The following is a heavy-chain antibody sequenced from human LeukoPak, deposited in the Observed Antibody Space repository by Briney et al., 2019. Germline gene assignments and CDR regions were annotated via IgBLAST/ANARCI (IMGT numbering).Heavy chain of an antibody. CDR2: IRYDGSNK. CDR3: TTLYGDSLDY. D-gene: IGHD2-21*02. Sequence: PGGSLRLSCAASGFTFSSYGMHWVRQAPGKGLEWVAFIRYDGSNKYYADSVKGRFTISRDNAKNTLYLQMNSLRAEDTAMYYCTTLYGDSLDYWGQGTLVTVSS. CDR1: GFTFSSYG. V-gene: IGHV3-30*02. J-gene: IGHJ4*02.